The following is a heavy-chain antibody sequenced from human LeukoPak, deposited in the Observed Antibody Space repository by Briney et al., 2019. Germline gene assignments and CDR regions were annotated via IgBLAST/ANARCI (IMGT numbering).Heavy chain of an antibody. J-gene: IGHJ4*02. CDR1: GFTVSSNY. Sequence: PGGSLRLSCAASGFTVSSNYMSWVRQAPGKGLEWVSVIYSGGSTYYADSVKGRFTISRDNSKNTLYLQMNSLRAEDTAVYYCAREIGGGLHYFHSWGQGTPVTVSS. CDR2: IYSGGST. D-gene: IGHD1-26*01. V-gene: IGHV3-53*01. CDR3: AREIGGGLHYFHS.